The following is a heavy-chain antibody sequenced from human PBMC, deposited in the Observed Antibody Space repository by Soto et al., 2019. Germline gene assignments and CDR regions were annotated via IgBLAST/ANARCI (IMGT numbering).Heavy chain of an antibody. V-gene: IGHV3-23*01. CDR2: ISGSGDTT. CDR3: AKTRAPRSSWNGFYGVDV. J-gene: IGHJ6*02. CDR1: GLTFSNYA. Sequence: EVQLLESGGGLVQPGGSLRLSCAASGLTFSNYAMSWVRQAPGKGLEWVSAISGSGDTTYYADSVRGRFTISRDNSKNALDLQMPSQRAEDTAISHCAKTRAPRSSWNGFYGVDVWGQGTTVTVSS. D-gene: IGHD3-3*01.